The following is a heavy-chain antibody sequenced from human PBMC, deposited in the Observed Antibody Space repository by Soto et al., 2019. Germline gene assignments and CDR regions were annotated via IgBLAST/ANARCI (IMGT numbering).Heavy chain of an antibody. CDR2: IYYSGST. V-gene: IGHV4-31*03. Sequence: QVQLQESGPGLVKPSQTLSLTCTVSGGSISSGGYYWSWIRQHPGKGLEWIGYIYYSGSTYYNPSLKSRVTISVDTSKNQFSLKLSSVTAADTAMYYCARDREEVAASRGFDPWGQGTLVTVSS. CDR1: GGSISSGGYY. J-gene: IGHJ5*02. D-gene: IGHD6-13*01. CDR3: ARDREEVAASRGFDP.